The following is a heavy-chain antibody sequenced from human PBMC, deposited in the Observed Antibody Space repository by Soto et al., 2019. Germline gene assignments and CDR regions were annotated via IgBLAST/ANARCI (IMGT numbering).Heavy chain of an antibody. CDR3: GRGGIGGYYDSSGLAAFDI. D-gene: IGHD3-22*01. J-gene: IGHJ3*02. CDR1: GFTFSSYA. V-gene: IGHV3-23*01. Sequence: PGGSLRLSCAASGFTFSSYAMSWVRQAPGKGLEWVSAISGSGGSTYYADSVKGRFTISRDNSKNTLYLQMDSLRAEDTAVYYCGRGGIGGYYDSSGLAAFDIWGQGTMVTVSS. CDR2: ISGSGGST.